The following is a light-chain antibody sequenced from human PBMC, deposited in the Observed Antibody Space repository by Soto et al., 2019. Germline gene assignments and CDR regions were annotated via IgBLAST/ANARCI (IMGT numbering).Light chain of an antibody. CDR1: QSVGTF. Sequence: EIVLTQSPATLSLSPGERATLSCRASQSVGTFFAWYQQKPGQAPRLLIYDASNRATGIPARFSGSGSGTDFTLTISSLEPEDFAVYYCQQCNNWPQWTFXQGTKVDIK. CDR2: DAS. V-gene: IGKV3-11*01. J-gene: IGKJ1*01. CDR3: QQCNNWPQWT.